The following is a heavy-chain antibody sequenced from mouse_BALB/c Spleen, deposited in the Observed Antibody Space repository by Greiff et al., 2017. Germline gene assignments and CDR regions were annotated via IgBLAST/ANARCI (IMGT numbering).Heavy chain of an antibody. Sequence: VQLQESGAELVKPGASVKLSCKASGYTFTSYYMYWVKQRPGQGLEWIGEINPSNGGTNFNEKFKSKATLTVDKSSSTAYMQLSSLTSEDSAVYYCTRFDYWGQGTTLTVSA. CDR1: GYTFTSYY. CDR2: INPSNGGT. CDR3: TRFDY. V-gene: IGHV1S81*02. J-gene: IGHJ2*01.